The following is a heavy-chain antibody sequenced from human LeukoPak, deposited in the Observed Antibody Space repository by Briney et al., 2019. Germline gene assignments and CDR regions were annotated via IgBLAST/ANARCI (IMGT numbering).Heavy chain of an antibody. D-gene: IGHD3-22*01. J-gene: IGHJ5*02. V-gene: IGHV4-4*07. CDR2: IYTTGST. Sequence: SETLSLTCTVSGGSISNYYWSWIRQPAGKGLEWIGRIYTTGSTSYNPSLRSRVTMSVDTSKNQFSLKMTSVTAADTAVYYCARGLYYDSRGWFGPWGQETLVTVSS. CDR3: ARGLYYDSRGWFGP. CDR1: GGSISNYY.